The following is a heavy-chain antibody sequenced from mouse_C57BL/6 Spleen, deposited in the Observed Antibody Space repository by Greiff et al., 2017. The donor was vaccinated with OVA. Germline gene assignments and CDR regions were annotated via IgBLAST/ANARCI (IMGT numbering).Heavy chain of an antibody. Sequence: EVKLEESGPGMVKPSQSLSLTCTVTGYSITSGYDWHWIRHFPGNKLEWMGYISYSGSTNYNPSLKSRISITHDTSKNHFFLKLNSVTTEDTATYYCARDHGNYYGSSYWYFDVWGTGTTVTVSS. CDR1: GYSITSGYD. CDR3: ARDHGNYYGSSYWYFDV. J-gene: IGHJ1*03. CDR2: ISYSGST. D-gene: IGHD1-1*01. V-gene: IGHV3-1*01.